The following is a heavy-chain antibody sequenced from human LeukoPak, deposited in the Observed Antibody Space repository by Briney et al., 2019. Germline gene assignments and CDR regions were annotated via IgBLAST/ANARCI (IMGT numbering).Heavy chain of an antibody. D-gene: IGHD3-9*01. J-gene: IGHJ6*02. CDR1: GYAFTSYG. CDR3: AREGLRYFDWTTHYGMDV. Sequence: ASVKVSCKASGYAFTSYGISWVRQAPGQGLEWMGWISAYNGNTNYAQKLQGRVTMTTDTSTSTAYMELRSLRSDDTAVYYSAREGLRYFDWTTHYGMDVWGQGTTVTVSS. V-gene: IGHV1-18*01. CDR2: ISAYNGNT.